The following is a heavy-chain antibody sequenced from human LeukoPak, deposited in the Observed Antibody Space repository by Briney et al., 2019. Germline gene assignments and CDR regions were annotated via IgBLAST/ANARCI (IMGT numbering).Heavy chain of an antibody. V-gene: IGHV1-2*02. CDR1: GYTFTGYY. Sequence: ASVKVSCKASGYTFTGYYMHWVRQAPGQGLEWMGWINPNSGGTNCAQKFQGRVTMTRDTSISTAYMELSRLRSDDTAVYYCARERDSSSSLGGGAFDIWGQGTMVTVSS. CDR2: INPNSGGT. J-gene: IGHJ3*02. CDR3: ARERDSSSSLGGGAFDI. D-gene: IGHD6-6*01.